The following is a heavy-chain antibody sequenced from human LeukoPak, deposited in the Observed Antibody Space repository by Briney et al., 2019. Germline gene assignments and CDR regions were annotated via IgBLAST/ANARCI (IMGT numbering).Heavy chain of an antibody. CDR3: ALARWLRKGGFDY. J-gene: IGHJ4*02. CDR2: INHSGST. Sequence: PSETLSLTCAVYGVSSSGYYWSWIRQPPGKGLEWIGEINHSGSTNYHPSLKSRVTISRDTSKNQFSLKLSSVTAADTAVYYCALARWLRKGGFDYWGQGTLVTVYS. CDR1: GVSSSGYY. V-gene: IGHV4-34*01. D-gene: IGHD5-12*01.